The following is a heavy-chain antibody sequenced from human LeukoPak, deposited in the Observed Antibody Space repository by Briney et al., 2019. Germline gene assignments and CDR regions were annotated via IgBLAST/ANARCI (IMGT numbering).Heavy chain of an antibody. CDR1: GFTFSSYG. CDR3: AKLGVGSTDYFDY. J-gene: IGHJ4*02. V-gene: IGHV3-33*06. D-gene: IGHD1-26*01. Sequence: GGSLRLSCAASGFTFSSYGMHWVRQAPGKGLEWVAVIWYDGSNKYYADSVKGRFTISRDNSKNTLYLQMNSLRAEDTAVYYCAKLGVGSTDYFDYWGQGTLVTASS. CDR2: IWYDGSNK.